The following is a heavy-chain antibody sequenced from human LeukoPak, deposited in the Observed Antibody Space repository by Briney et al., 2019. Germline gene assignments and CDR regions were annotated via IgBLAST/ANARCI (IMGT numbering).Heavy chain of an antibody. J-gene: IGHJ4*02. CDR1: GGSFSGYY. CDR2: INHSGST. CDR3: ARAPHDFWSGYPGDY. V-gene: IGHV4-34*01. Sequence: SETLSLTCAVYGGSFSGYYWSWIRQPPGKGLEWIGEINHSGSTNYNPSLKSRVTISVDTSKNQFSLKLSSVTAADTAVYYCARAPHDFWSGYPGDYWGQGILVIVSS. D-gene: IGHD3-3*01.